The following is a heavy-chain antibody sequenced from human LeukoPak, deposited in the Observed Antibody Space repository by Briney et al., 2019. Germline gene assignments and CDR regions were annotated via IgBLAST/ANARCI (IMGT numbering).Heavy chain of an antibody. CDR3: ARQITMARGVIITRSRNWFDP. CDR2: IYYSGST. V-gene: IGHV4-39*01. CDR1: GGSISSSSYY. D-gene: IGHD3-10*01. J-gene: IGHJ5*02. Sequence: KASETLSLTCTVSGGSISSSSYYWGWIRQPPGKGLEWIGSIYYSGSTYYNPSLKSRVTISVDTSKNQFSLKLSSVTAADTAVYYCARQITMARGVIITRSRNWFDPWGQGTLVTVSS.